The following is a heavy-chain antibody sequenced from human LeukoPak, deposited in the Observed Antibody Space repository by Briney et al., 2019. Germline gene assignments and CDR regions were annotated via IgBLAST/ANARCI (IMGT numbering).Heavy chain of an antibody. CDR2: IYSGGST. D-gene: IGHD1-14*01. V-gene: IGHV3-53*01. CDR3: ARGYSWPSYYFDY. CDR1: GFTVSSNY. J-gene: IGHJ4*02. Sequence: GGSLRLSCAASGFTVSSNYMSWVRQAPGKGLEWVSVIYSGGSTYYADSVKGRFTISRDNSKNTLYLQMNSLRAEDTAVYYCARGYSWPSYYFDYWGQGTLVTVSS.